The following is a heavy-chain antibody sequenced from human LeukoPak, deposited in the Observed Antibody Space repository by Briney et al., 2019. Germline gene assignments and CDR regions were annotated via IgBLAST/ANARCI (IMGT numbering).Heavy chain of an antibody. D-gene: IGHD5-24*01. CDR1: GYTFSGYY. V-gene: IGHV1-2*02. J-gene: IGHJ4*02. CDR2: INPNSGGT. CDR3: ARDSTMAGPEGIDY. Sequence: TSVKVSCKASGYTFSGYYFHWVRQAPGQGLEWLGWINPNSGGTNYAQKFQGRFTMTRDTSSSTVYMELSRLTSDDTAVYYCARDSTMAGPEGIDYWGQGTLVTVSS.